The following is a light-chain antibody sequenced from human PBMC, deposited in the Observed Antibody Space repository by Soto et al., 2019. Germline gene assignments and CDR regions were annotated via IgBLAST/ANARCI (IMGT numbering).Light chain of an antibody. CDR1: QSVSSSF. V-gene: IGKV3-20*01. Sequence: EIVLTQSPGTLSLSPGERATLSCRASQSVSSSFLAWYQQKPGQAPRLLIYGASSRATGIPDRFSGSGSGTDFTLTISRLEPEDFAXYYCQQYXNSPLTFGGGTKVEIK. CDR3: QQYXNSPLT. J-gene: IGKJ4*01. CDR2: GAS.